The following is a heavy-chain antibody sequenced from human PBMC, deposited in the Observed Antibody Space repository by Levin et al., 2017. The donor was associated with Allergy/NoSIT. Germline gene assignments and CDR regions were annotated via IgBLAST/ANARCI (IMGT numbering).Heavy chain of an antibody. V-gene: IGHV4-39*01. J-gene: IGHJ6*03. CDR2: IYYSGST. CDR1: GGSIRRSYHY. D-gene: IGHD6-19*01. CDR3: VRAAVAGDSYMDV. Sequence: SPTLSLPCTVSGGSIRRSYHYWGWIRQPPGKGLDWIGSIYYSGSTNYNPSLKSRVTISVDTFKNQFSLKLNSVTAADTAVYYCVRAAVAGDSYMDVWGKGTTVTISS.